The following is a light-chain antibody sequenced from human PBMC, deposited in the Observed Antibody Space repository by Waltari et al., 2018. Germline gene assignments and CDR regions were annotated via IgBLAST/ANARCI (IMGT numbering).Light chain of an antibody. CDR1: SSDVGGYDL. J-gene: IGLJ2*01. Sequence: QSALAQPASVSGSPGRSITISCSGSSSDVGGYDLVSWYQQKPGRAPKLIISVVTVRPSGVSDRFSGSKSGNTASLTISGLLPEDEADYYCCSYAGNRIWIFGGGTKVTVL. V-gene: IGLV2-23*02. CDR3: CSYAGNRIWI. CDR2: VVT.